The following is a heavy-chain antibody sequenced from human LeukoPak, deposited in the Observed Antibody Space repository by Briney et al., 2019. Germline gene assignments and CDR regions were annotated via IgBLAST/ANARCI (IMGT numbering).Heavy chain of an antibody. CDR2: ISAYNGNT. CDR1: GYTFTSYG. D-gene: IGHD2-21*02. Sequence: ASVKVSCKASGYTFTSYGISWVRQAPGQGLEWMGWISAYNGNTNYAQKLQGRVTMTTDTSTSTAYMELRSLRSDDTAVYYCARVVGWWVVTASSYFDYWGQGTLVTVSS. J-gene: IGHJ4*02. CDR3: ARVVGWWVVTASSYFDY. V-gene: IGHV1-18*01.